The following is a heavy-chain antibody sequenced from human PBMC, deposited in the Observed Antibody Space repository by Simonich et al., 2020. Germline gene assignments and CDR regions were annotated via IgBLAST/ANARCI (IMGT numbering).Heavy chain of an antibody. CDR3: ARTNTMRELDTMVRGVDYFDY. CDR2: LFPILGIA. Sequence: QVQLVQSGAEVKKPGSSVKVSCKASGGTFSSYASSWVRQAPGQGLEGLGGLFPILGIANYAQKFQGRVTITADKSTSTAYMELSSLRSEDTAVYYCARTNTMRELDTMVRGVDYFDYWGQGTLVTVSS. D-gene: IGHD3-10*01. CDR1: GGTFSSYA. V-gene: IGHV1-69*09. J-gene: IGHJ4*02.